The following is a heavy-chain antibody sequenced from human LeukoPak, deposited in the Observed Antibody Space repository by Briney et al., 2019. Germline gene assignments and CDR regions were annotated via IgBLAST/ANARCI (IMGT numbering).Heavy chain of an antibody. CDR1: GFTFSSYS. CDR3: ARVPPNIVVVPAAIYYYYYMDV. D-gene: IGHD2-2*01. Sequence: PGGSLRLSCAASGFTFSSYSMNWVRQAPGKGLEWVSSISSSTSDIYYADSVKGRFTISRDNAKNSLYLQMNSLRAEDTAVYYCARVPPNIVVVPAAIYYYYYMDVWGKGTTVTVSS. CDR2: ISSSTSDI. V-gene: IGHV3-21*01. J-gene: IGHJ6*03.